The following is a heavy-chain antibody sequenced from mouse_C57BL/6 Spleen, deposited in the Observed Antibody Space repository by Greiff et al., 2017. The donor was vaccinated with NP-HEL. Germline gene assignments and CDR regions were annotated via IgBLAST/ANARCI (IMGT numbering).Heavy chain of an antibody. Sequence: VQLQQSGTVLARPGASVKMSCKTSGYTFTSYWMHWVKQRPGQGLEWIGAIYPGNSDTSYNQKFKGKAKLTAVTSASTAYMELSSLTNEDSAVYYCTRDSNYGFYFDYWGQGTTLTVSS. J-gene: IGHJ2*01. CDR3: TRDSNYGFYFDY. CDR1: GYTFTSYW. D-gene: IGHD2-5*01. CDR2: IYPGNSDT. V-gene: IGHV1-5*01.